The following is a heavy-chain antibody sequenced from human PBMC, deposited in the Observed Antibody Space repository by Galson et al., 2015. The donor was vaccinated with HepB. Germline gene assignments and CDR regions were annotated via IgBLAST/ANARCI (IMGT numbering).Heavy chain of an antibody. CDR1: GYTFTDYT. CDR2: ISTNTGNP. Sequence: SVKVSCKASGYTFTDYTINGVRQAPGQGLEWMGRISTNTGNPTYAQGFTGRFVFSLDTSVNTAYLQISGLKSEDTAVYYCARSPYYGSGSYSNAWFDPWGQGTLVTVSS. CDR3: ARSPYYGSGSYSNAWFDP. D-gene: IGHD3-10*01. J-gene: IGHJ5*02. V-gene: IGHV7-4-1*02.